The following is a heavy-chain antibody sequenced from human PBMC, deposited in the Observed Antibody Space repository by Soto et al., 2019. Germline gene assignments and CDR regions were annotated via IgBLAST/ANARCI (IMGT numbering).Heavy chain of an antibody. CDR2: ISYDGSNK. D-gene: IGHD6-13*01. Sequence: QVQLVESGGGVVQPGRSLRLSCAASGFTFSSYGMHWVRQAPGKGLEWVAVISYDGSNKYYADSVKGRFTISRDNSKNTLYLQMNSLRAEDTAVYYCAKVGSSSWYGGLYFDYWGQGTLVTVSS. CDR3: AKVGSSSWYGGLYFDY. J-gene: IGHJ4*02. CDR1: GFTFSSYG. V-gene: IGHV3-30*18.